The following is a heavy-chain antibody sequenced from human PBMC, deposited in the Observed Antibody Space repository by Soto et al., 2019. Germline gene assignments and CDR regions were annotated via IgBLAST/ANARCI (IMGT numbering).Heavy chain of an antibody. CDR1: GGTFSSYA. Sequence: GASVKVSCKASGGTFSSYAISWVRQAPGQGLEWMGGIIPIFGTANYAQKFQGRVTITADESTSTAYMELSSLRSEDTAVYYCATYLTRYHYDSSGSYYYYGMDVWGQGTTVTVSS. J-gene: IGHJ6*02. D-gene: IGHD3-22*01. CDR3: ATYLTRYHYDSSGSYYYYGMDV. V-gene: IGHV1-69*13. CDR2: IIPIFGTA.